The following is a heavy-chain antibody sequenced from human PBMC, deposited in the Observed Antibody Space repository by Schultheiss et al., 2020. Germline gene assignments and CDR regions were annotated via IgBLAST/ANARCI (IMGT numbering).Heavy chain of an antibody. D-gene: IGHD6-19*01. Sequence: SQTLSLTCAVSGGSISSYYWSWIRQPPGKGLEWIGTIYYTGSTYYNPSLKSRVTISVDTSKNQFSLRLSSVTAADTAVYYCARPAGTPSYMDVWGKGTTVTVSS. CDR3: ARPAGTPSYMDV. CDR1: GGSISSYY. J-gene: IGHJ6*03. CDR2: IYYTGST. V-gene: IGHV4-59*04.